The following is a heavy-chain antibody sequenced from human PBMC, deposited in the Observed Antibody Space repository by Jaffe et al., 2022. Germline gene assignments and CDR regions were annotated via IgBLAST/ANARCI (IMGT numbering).Heavy chain of an antibody. J-gene: IGHJ4*02. CDR3: AKDPAPGRWGIAVAGTDPPDY. CDR1: GFTFDDYA. CDR2: ISWDGGST. D-gene: IGHD6-19*01. Sequence: EVQLVESGGVVVQPGGSLRLSCAASGFTFDDYAMHWVRQAPGKGLEWVSLISWDGGSTYYADSVKGRFTISRDNSKNSLYLQMNSLRAEDTALYYCAKDPAPGRWGIAVAGTDPPDYWGQGTLVTVSS. V-gene: IGHV3-43D*04.